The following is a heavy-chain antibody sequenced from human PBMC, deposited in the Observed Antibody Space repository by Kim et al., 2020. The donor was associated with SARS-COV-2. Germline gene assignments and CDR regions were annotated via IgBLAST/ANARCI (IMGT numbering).Heavy chain of an antibody. J-gene: IGHJ6*02. D-gene: IGHD4-4*01. CDR3: ARARVSNYYYGMDV. CDR1: GFTFSSYA. Sequence: GGSLRLSCAASGFTFSSYAMHWVRQAPGKGLEWVAVISYDGSNKYYADSVKGRFTISRDNSKNTLYLQMNSLRAEDTAVYYCARARVSNYYYGMDVWGQGTTVTVSS. V-gene: IGHV3-30*04. CDR2: ISYDGSNK.